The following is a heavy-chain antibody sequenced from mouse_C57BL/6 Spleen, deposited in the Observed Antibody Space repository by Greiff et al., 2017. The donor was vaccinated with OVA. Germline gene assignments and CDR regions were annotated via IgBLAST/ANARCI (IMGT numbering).Heavy chain of an antibody. CDR3: ARDYGSSYGYAMDY. CDR2: ISSGSSTI. J-gene: IGHJ4*01. V-gene: IGHV5-17*01. CDR1: GFTFSDYG. Sequence: EVKLVESGGGLVKPGGSLKLSCAASGFTFSDYGMHWVRQAPEKGLEWVAYISSGSSTIYSADTVKGRFTISRDNAKNTLFLQMTSLRSEDTAMYYCARDYGSSYGYAMDYWGQGTSVTVSS. D-gene: IGHD1-1*01.